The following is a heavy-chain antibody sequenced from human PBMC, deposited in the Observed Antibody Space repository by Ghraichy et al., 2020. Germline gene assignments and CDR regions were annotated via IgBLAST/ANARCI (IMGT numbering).Heavy chain of an antibody. CDR1: GFSLSTSGMG. Sequence: SGPTLVKPTQTLTLTCAFSGFSLSTSGMGVHWFRQPPGKALEWLALIDWENDKQFTTDLKTRLTISKDTSTNQVVLTMTNMVPADTATYYCARMSFFDSTGLDFWGQGALVTV. D-gene: IGHD3-22*01. CDR2: IDWENDK. J-gene: IGHJ4*02. V-gene: IGHV2-70*19. CDR3: ARMSFFDSTGLDF.